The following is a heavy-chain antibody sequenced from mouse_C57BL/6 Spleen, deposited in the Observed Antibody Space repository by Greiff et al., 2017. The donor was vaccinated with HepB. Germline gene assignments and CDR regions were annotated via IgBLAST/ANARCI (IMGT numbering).Heavy chain of an antibody. CDR3: ARMITTVGAQRAGMYY. D-gene: IGHD1-1*01. CDR1: GFNIKDYY. J-gene: IGHJ4*01. CDR2: IDPEDGET. V-gene: IGHV14-2*01. Sequence: EVQLQQSGAELVKPGASVKLSCTASGFNIKDYYMHWVKQRTEQGLEWIGRIDPEDGETKYAPKFQGKATITADTSSNTAYLQLSSLTSEDTAVYCAARMITTVGAQRAGMYYWGQGTSVTVSS.